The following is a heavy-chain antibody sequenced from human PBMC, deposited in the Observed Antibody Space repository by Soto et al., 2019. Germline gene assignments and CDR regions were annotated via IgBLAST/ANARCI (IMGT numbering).Heavy chain of an antibody. J-gene: IGHJ5*02. D-gene: IGHD5-18*01. Sequence: SETLSLTCTVSGGSISSSSYYWGWIRQPPGKGLEWIGSIYYSGSTYYNPSLKSRVTISVDTSKNQFSLKLSSVTAADTAVYDCARYSYGYSWFDPWGQGTLVTVSS. CDR2: IYYSGST. V-gene: IGHV4-39*01. CDR1: GGSISSSSYY. CDR3: ARYSYGYSWFDP.